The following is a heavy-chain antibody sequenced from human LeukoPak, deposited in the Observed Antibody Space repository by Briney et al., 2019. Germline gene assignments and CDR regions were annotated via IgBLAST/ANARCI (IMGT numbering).Heavy chain of an antibody. D-gene: IGHD4-17*01. V-gene: IGHV1-24*01. CDR2: FDPEDGET. Sequence: ASVKVSCKVSGYTLTELSMHWVRQAPGKGLEWMGGFDPEDGETIYAQKFQGRVTMTEDTSTDTAYMELSSLRSEDTAVYYCATELKWTTVTTDDAFDIWGQGTMVTVSS. CDR1: GYTLTELS. J-gene: IGHJ3*02. CDR3: ATELKWTTVTTDDAFDI.